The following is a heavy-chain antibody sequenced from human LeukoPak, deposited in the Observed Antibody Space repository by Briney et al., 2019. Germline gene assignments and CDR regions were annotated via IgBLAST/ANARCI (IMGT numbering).Heavy chain of an antibody. CDR3: AKGPSLYDFWSGYIDAFDI. Sequence: GGSLRLSCAASGFTFSSYGMHWVRQAPGKGLEWVAVISYDGSNKYYADSVKGRFTISRDNSKNTLYLQMNSLRAEDTAVYYCAKGPSLYDFWSGYIDAFDIWGQGTMVTVSS. J-gene: IGHJ3*02. D-gene: IGHD3-3*01. CDR1: GFTFSSYG. V-gene: IGHV3-30*18. CDR2: ISYDGSNK.